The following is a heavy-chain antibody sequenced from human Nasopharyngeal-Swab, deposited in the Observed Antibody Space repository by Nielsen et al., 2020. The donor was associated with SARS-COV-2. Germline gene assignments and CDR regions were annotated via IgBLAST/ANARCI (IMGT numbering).Heavy chain of an antibody. CDR3: AGKRRGYYYYGMDV. Sequence: SVKVSCKASGGTFSSYAISWVRQAPGQGLEWMGGIIPIFGTANYAQKFQGRVTITADESTSTAYMELSSLRSEDTAVYYCAGKRRGYYYYGMDVWGQGTTVTVSS. V-gene: IGHV1-69*13. J-gene: IGHJ6*02. D-gene: IGHD3-10*01. CDR2: IIPIFGTA. CDR1: GGTFSSYA.